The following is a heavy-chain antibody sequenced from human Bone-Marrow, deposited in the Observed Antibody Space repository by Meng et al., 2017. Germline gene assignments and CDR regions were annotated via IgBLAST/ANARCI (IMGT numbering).Heavy chain of an antibody. CDR3: ARDLLEGYYDSSGYYFREVRLDY. CDR2: INPNSGGT. D-gene: IGHD3-22*01. J-gene: IGHJ4*02. CDR1: GYTFTGYY. Sequence: ASVKVSCKASGYTFTGYYMHWVRQAPGQGLEWMGWINPNSGGTNYAQKFQGRVTMTTDTSTSTAYMELRSLRSEDTAVYYCARDLLEGYYDSSGYYFREVRLDYWGQGTLVTVSS. V-gene: IGHV1-2*02.